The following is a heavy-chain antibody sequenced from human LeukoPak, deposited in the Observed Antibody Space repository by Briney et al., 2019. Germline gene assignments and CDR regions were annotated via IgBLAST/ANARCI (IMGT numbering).Heavy chain of an antibody. V-gene: IGHV3-23*01. CDR1: VRTFRSFS. CDR2: ISGSGDET. CDR3: AKDPYNVLISPFWLES. Sequence: GGSLRLSCAASVRTFRSFSMSWVRQAPGKGLDGVSVISGSGDETYYAYSLKGRYTLSRDNSQNTLYLQMTNLRGDDTALYYCAKDPYNVLISPFWLESWGQGSLVPVSS. J-gene: IGHJ5*01. D-gene: IGHD3-22*01.